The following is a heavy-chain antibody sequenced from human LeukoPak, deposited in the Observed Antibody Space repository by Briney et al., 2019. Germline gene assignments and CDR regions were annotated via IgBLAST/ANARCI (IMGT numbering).Heavy chain of an antibody. J-gene: IGHJ6*01. D-gene: IGHD6-6*01. CDR3: ARDDIAARYYYYGMDV. CDR1: GFTVSSNY. Sequence: GGSLRLSCAASGFTVSSNYMSWVRQAPGKGLEWVSVIYSGGSTYYADSVKSRFTISRDNSKNPLYLQMNSLRADDTAVYYCARDDIAARYYYYGMDVWGQGTTVSVCS. CDR2: IYSGGST. V-gene: IGHV3-66*01.